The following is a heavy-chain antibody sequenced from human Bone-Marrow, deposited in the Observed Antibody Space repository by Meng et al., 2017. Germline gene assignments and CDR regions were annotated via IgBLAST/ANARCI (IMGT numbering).Heavy chain of an antibody. CDR3: ARDTGGDNNWNDHLWADAFDI. J-gene: IGHJ3*02. Sequence: SVNVSCKVSGGTFSSYPISWVRQAPGQGLEWMGRIIPILGIANYAQKFQGRVTTTADKPTSTAYMELSSLRSKDTAVYYCARDTGGDNNWNDHLWADAFDIWGQGTMVTVSS. V-gene: IGHV1-69*04. D-gene: IGHD1-20*01. CDR1: GGTFSSYP. CDR2: IIPILGIA.